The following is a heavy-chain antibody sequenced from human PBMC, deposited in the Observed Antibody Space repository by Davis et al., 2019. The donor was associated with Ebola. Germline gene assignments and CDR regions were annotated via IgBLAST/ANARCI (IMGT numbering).Heavy chain of an antibody. J-gene: IGHJ6*02. CDR3: ARSRAIPYYYYGMDV. CDR2: IYTGST. V-gene: IGHV4-59*12. D-gene: IGHD5-24*01. CDR1: GGSISNYF. Sequence: MPSETLSLTCTVSGGSISNYFWTWIRQPPGKGLEWIGYIYTGSTNYNPSLKSRVTISVDMSKNQFSLRLSSVTAADTAVYYCARSRAIPYYYYGMDVWGQGTTVTVSS.